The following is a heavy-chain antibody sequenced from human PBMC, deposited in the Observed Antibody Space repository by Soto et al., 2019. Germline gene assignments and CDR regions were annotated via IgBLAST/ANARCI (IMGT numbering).Heavy chain of an antibody. J-gene: IGHJ5*02. D-gene: IGHD3-10*02. CDR3: ARVVRHDSCAGDNRFDP. CDR2: INPGNGKT. CDR1: GYIFTSYA. V-gene: IGHV1-3*01. Sequence: QVQLVQSGAEMKKPGASVRVSCKASGYIFTSYAMQWVRQAPGQGLEWMGWINPGNGKTKYSQKFQGRVTITRDTSAVTVYMELSSLTSKDTATYFCARVVRHDSCAGDNRFDPWGQGTRGTVSS.